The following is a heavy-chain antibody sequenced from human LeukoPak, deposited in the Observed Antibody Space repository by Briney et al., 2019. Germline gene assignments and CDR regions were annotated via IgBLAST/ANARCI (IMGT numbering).Heavy chain of an antibody. Sequence: GGSLRLSCAASGFTFSSYAMHWVRQAPGKGLEYVSAISSNGGSTYYANSVKGRFTISRDNSKNTLYLQMGSLRAEDMAVYYCARDGTHGAFDIWGQGTMVTVSS. CDR3: ARDGTHGAFDI. CDR2: ISSNGGST. CDR1: GFTFSSYA. V-gene: IGHV3-64*01. J-gene: IGHJ3*02. D-gene: IGHD1-1*01.